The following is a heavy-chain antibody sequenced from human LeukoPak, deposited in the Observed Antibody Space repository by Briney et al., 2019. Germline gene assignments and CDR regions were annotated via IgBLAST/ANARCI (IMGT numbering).Heavy chain of an antibody. V-gene: IGHV4-39*01. J-gene: IGHJ4*02. CDR1: GGSISSSSYY. D-gene: IGHD6-19*01. CDR3: ARLSSGWYLYFDY. CDR2: IYYSGST. Sequence: KPSETLSLTCTVSGGSISSSSYYWGWIRQPPGKGLEWIGSIYYSGSTYCNPSLKSRVTISVDTSKNQFSLKLSSVTAADTAVYYCARLSSGWYLYFDYWGQGTLVTVSS.